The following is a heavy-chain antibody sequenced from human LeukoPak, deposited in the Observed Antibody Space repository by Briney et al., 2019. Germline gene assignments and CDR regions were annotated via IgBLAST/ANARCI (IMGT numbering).Heavy chain of an antibody. CDR2: ISAYNGDT. CDR1: GYTFTSYG. V-gene: IGHV1-18*01. CDR3: ARDGWELRGADAFDI. D-gene: IGHD1-26*01. Sequence: ASVKVSCKASGYTFTSYGISWVRQAPGQGLEWMGWISAYNGDTNYAQKLQGRVTVTTDTSTSTAYMELGSLRSDDTAVYYCARDGWELRGADAFDIWGQGTMVTVSS. J-gene: IGHJ3*02.